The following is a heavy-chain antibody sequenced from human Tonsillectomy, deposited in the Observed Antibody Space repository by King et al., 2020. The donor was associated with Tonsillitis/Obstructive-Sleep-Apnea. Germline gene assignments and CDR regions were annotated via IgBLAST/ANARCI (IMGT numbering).Heavy chain of an antibody. CDR1: GGSFSDYY. CDR3: ARVPRVVVVPTNYGLDV. J-gene: IGHJ6*02. V-gene: IGHV4-34*01. CDR2: INHGGST. D-gene: IGHD2-2*01. Sequence: VQLQQWGAGLLKPSETLSLTCAVYGGSFSDYYWSWIRQPPGKGLEWIGEINHGGSTNYNPSLKSRVTISIDTSKTRFSMKLSSVTAADTAVYYFARVPRVVVVPTNYGLDVWGQGTTVTVSS.